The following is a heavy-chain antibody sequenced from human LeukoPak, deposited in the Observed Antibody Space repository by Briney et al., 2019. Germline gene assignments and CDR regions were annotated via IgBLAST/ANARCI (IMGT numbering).Heavy chain of an antibody. CDR2: ISAYNGNT. CDR3: ARVLEGYCSGGSCYLGINYYYMDV. J-gene: IGHJ6*03. V-gene: IGHV1-18*01. CDR1: GYTFTIYG. D-gene: IGHD2-15*01. Sequence: ASVKVSCKASGYTFTIYGISWVRQAPGQGLEWMGWISAYNGNTNYAQKLQGRVTMTTDTSTSTAYMELRSLRSDDTAVYYCARVLEGYCSGGSCYLGINYYYMDVWGKGTTVTVSS.